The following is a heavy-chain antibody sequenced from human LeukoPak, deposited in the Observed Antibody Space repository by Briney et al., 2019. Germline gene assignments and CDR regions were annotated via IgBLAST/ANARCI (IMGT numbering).Heavy chain of an antibody. J-gene: IGHJ4*02. CDR3: ARVAFYGSGKLDY. Sequence: ASVNVSCKASGYTFTNYGISWVRQATGQGLEWMGWMNPNSGNTGYVQKFQGRVTMTRNTSISTAYMELSSLRSEDTAVYYCARVAFYGSGKLDYWGQGTLVTVSS. CDR1: GYTFTNYG. D-gene: IGHD3-10*01. CDR2: MNPNSGNT. V-gene: IGHV1-8*01.